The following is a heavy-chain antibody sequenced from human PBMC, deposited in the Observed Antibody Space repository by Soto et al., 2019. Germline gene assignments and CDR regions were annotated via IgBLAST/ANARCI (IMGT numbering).Heavy chain of an antibody. J-gene: IGHJ4*02. Sequence: SETLSLTCTVSGGSISSSSYYWGWIRQPPGKGLEWIGSFYYSGSTYNNPSLRSRVTISADTSMNQFSLALTSVTAADTAIYYCARGSTTEKVDSWGQGILVTVSS. CDR2: FYYSGST. CDR3: ARGSTTEKVDS. V-gene: IGHV4-39*07. CDR1: GGSISSSSYY.